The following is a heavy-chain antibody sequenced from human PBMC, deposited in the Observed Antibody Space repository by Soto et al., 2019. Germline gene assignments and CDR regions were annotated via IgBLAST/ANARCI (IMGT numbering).Heavy chain of an antibody. V-gene: IGHV1-69*13. D-gene: IGHD5-18*01. CDR1: GGTFSSYA. J-gene: IGHJ4*02. Sequence: GASVKVSCKASGGTFSSYAISWVRQAPEQGLEWMGGIIPIFGTANYAQKFQGRVTITADESTSTAYMELSSLRSEDTAVYYCASSLDTAMVTRFDYWGQGTLVTVSS. CDR2: IIPIFGTA. CDR3: ASSLDTAMVTRFDY.